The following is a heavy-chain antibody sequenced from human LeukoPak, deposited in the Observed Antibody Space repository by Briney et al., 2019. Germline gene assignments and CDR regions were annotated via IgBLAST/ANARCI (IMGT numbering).Heavy chain of an antibody. J-gene: IGHJ4*02. CDR3: ATRPPSETYYGVLGY. D-gene: IGHD4-17*01. Sequence: GGSLRLSCTVSGSTLGSFWMAWVRQAPGKGLEWISGITYSGANTYYAESVKGRFTISRDNSKNRLYLQMNSLRAEDTAIYYCATRPPSETYYGVLGYWGQGTLVTVSS. V-gene: IGHV3-23*01. CDR2: ITYSGANT. CDR1: GSTLGSFW.